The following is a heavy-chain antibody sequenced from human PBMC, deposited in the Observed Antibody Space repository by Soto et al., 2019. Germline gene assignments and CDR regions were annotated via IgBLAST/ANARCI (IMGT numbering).Heavy chain of an antibody. CDR1: SASIDNN. Sequence: QMQLLESGPGLVKPSETLSLTCAVSSASIDNNWNWVRQPPGKGLEWIGEIHQSGISYKNPSLKSRVTMSVDKSKNQFSLNLSSVTAADTAVYCCARSFGWYAFDQWGQGTLVTVSS. D-gene: IGHD6-19*01. J-gene: IGHJ4*02. V-gene: IGHV4-4*01. CDR2: IHQSGIS. CDR3: ARSFGWYAFDQ.